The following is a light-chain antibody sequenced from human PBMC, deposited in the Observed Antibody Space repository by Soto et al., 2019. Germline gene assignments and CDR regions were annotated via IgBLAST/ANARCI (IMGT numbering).Light chain of an antibody. Sequence: EIGMAQCPGTLSVSPGEGATLSCRASQSVSSNLAWYQQKPGQAPRLLIYGVSTRATGIPARFSGSGSGTEFTLTISSLQPDDFATYYCQQYNSYWPFGQRTMADNK. V-gene: IGKV3-15*01. CDR1: QSVSSN. CDR2: GVS. CDR3: QQYNSYWP. J-gene: IGKJ1*01.